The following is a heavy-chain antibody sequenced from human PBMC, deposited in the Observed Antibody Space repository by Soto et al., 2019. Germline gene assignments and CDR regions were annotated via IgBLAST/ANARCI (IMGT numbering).Heavy chain of an antibody. J-gene: IGHJ4*02. Sequence: SETLSLTCTVSGGSISSGGYYWSWIRQHPVKGLEWIGYFYYSGSTYYSPSLKSRVTISVDTSKNQFSLKLSSVTAADTAVYYCARRRIAAAGPTAYWGQGTLVTVSS. CDR3: ARRRIAAAGPTAY. D-gene: IGHD6-13*01. V-gene: IGHV4-31*03. CDR1: GGSISSGGYY. CDR2: FYYSGST.